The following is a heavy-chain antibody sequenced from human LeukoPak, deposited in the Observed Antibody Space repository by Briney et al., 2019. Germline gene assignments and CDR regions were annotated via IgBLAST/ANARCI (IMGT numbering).Heavy chain of an antibody. CDR3: AREAIVVVTTDAFDI. J-gene: IGHJ3*02. V-gene: IGHV1-2*02. Sequence: ASVKVSCKASGYTFTGYYMHWVRQAPGQGLEWMGWINPNSGGTNYAQKFQGRVTMTRDTSISTAYMELSRLRSDDTAVYYCAREAIVVVTTDAFDIWGQGTMVTVSS. CDR1: GYTFTGYY. D-gene: IGHD3-22*01. CDR2: INPNSGGT.